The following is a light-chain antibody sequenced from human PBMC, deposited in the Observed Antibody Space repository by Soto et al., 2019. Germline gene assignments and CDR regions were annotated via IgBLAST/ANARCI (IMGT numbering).Light chain of an antibody. CDR2: GAS. CDR1: QSVSSSY. J-gene: IGKJ1*01. Sequence: EIVMPQSPATLSLSPGERATLSCRASQSVSSSYLTWYQQKPGQAPRLLIYGASTRATGIPARFSGSGSGTDFTLTISSLEPEDFAVYYCQQRSNWPPWTFGQGAKVAIK. V-gene: IGKV3-11*01. CDR3: QQRSNWPPWT.